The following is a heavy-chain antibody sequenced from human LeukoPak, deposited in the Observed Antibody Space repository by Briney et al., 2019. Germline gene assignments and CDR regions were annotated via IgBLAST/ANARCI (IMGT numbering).Heavy chain of an antibody. CDR3: ASSRKEHSGWYRWDY. CDR2: IYPGDSDT. V-gene: IGHV5-51*01. J-gene: IGHJ4*02. CDR1: GYSFTSYW. Sequence: PGESLKISCKGSGYSFTSYWIGWVRQMPGKGLEWMGIIYPGDSDTRYSPSFQGQVTISADKSISTAYLQWSSLKASDTAMYYCASSRKEHSGWYRWDYWGQGTLVTASS. D-gene: IGHD6-19*01.